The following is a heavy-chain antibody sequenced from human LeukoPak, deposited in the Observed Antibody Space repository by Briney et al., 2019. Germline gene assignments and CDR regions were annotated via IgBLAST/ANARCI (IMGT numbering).Heavy chain of an antibody. Sequence: VASVKVSCKASGGTFSSYAISWVRQAPGQGLEWMGGIIPIFGTANYAQKFQGRVTITADKSTSTAYMELSSLRSEDTAVYYCARDYFVSVAGTGPVFDYWGQGTLVTVSS. CDR2: IIPIFGTA. CDR3: ARDYFVSVAGTGPVFDY. J-gene: IGHJ4*02. D-gene: IGHD6-19*01. V-gene: IGHV1-69*06. CDR1: GGTFSSYA.